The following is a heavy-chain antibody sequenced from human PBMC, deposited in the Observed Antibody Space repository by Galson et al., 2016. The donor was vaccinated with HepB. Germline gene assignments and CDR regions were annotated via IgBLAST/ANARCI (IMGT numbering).Heavy chain of an antibody. J-gene: IGHJ5*02. CDR3: ARDSSSRYNWFDP. D-gene: IGHD6-13*01. Sequence: SLRLSCAASGFTFNSNAFHWVRQAPGKGLDWVAVIWSDGSKKYYGDPVRGRFTISRDNAKNSLYLQMNRLRAEDKAVYYCARDSSSRYNWFDPWGQGTLVTVSS. CDR1: GFTFNSNA. CDR2: IWSDGSKK. V-gene: IGHV3-33*01.